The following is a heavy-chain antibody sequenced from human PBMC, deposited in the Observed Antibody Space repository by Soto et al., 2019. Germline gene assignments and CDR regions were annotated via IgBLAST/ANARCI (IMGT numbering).Heavy chain of an antibody. CDR2: INGDGTRT. J-gene: IGHJ4*02. Sequence: EVQLVESGGGLVQPGGSLRLSCVASGFTFSTYWMHWVRQAPGKGLVWVSRINGDGTRTTYADSVEGRFTISRDNAKNTLYLQMNSLIAEDTAVYFCVRVPTGGYAFSLDDYWGQGTLVTVSS. CDR1: GFTFSTYW. D-gene: IGHD5-12*01. CDR3: VRVPTGGYAFSLDDY. V-gene: IGHV3-74*01.